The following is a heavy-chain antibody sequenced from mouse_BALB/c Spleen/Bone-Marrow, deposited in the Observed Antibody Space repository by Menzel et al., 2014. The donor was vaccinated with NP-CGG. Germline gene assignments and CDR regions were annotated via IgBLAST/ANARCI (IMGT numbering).Heavy chain of an antibody. Sequence: EVKLMESGAELVKPGASVKLSCTASGFNIKDTYMHWVKQRPEQSLEWIGRIDPANGNTNYDPKFQGKATITTDTSSNTALLLLSSMTSEDTAVYYCCAYYRDLAWFAYWGQGTLVTVSA. CDR3: CAYYRDLAWFAY. D-gene: IGHD2-14*01. CDR1: GFNIKDTY. CDR2: IDPANGNT. J-gene: IGHJ3*01. V-gene: IGHV14-3*02.